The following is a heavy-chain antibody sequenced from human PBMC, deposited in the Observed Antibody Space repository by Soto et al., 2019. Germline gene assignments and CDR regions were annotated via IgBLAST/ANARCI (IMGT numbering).Heavy chain of an antibody. CDR1: GFTFSSYS. D-gene: IGHD4-17*01. Sequence: GGSLRLSCAASGFTFSSYSMNWVRQAPGKGLEWVSYISSSSSTIYYADSVKGRFTISRDNAKNSLYLQMNSLRAEDTAVYYCAREGGLTTASRPFDYWGQGTLVTVS. CDR2: ISSSSSTI. J-gene: IGHJ4*02. CDR3: AREGGLTTASRPFDY. V-gene: IGHV3-48*01.